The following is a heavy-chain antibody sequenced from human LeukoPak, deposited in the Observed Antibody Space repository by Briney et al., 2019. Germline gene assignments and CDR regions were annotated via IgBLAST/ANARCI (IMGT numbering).Heavy chain of an antibody. D-gene: IGHD3-10*01. J-gene: IGHJ4*02. CDR1: GASISSYY. CDR3: ARHPELYFFDY. Sequence: SETLSLTCTVSGASISSYYWSWIRQPPGKGLEWIGYISYSGSTNYNPSLKSRVTISADTSKNQVSLALSSVTAADTAVYYCARHPELYFFDYWGQGTLVTVSS. CDR2: ISYSGST. V-gene: IGHV4-59*08.